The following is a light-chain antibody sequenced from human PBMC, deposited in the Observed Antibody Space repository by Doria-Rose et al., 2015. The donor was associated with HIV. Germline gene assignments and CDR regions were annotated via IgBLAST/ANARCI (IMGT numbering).Light chain of an antibody. CDR3: HQYGTSWT. J-gene: IGKJ1*01. CDR1: QRFSSTY. CDR2: DGS. Sequence: IVMTQSPGTLSLSPGERATLSCRASQRFSSTYIAWYRQKPGQAPSLLIYDGSNRATGIPDRFSASGSGTDFTLTINRLEPEDFALYYCHQYGTSWTFGQGTKVEI. V-gene: IGKV3-20*01.